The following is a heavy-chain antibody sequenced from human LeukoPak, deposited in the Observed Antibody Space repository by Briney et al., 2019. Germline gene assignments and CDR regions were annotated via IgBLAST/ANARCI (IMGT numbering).Heavy chain of an antibody. J-gene: IGHJ1*01. V-gene: IGHV1-2*02. D-gene: IGHD5-12*01. CDR1: GYNFVGYY. Sequence: GASVKVSCKASGYNFVGYYLHWVRQAPGQGLEWMAWIDPYTGNTHYAQKFQGRITVTRDTSLSPTYMELNWLTSDDTALYYCAREYSASEHWGQGTLVTVSS. CDR3: AREYSASEH. CDR2: IDPYTGNT.